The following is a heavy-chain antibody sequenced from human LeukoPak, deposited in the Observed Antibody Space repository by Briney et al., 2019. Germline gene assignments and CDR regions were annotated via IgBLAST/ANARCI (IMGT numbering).Heavy chain of an antibody. V-gene: IGHV3-7*01. J-gene: IGHJ4*02. CDR3: ARDRNTFGVDY. CDR1: GFTFSSYW. Sequence: GGSLRPSCAASGFTFSSYWMNWVRQAPGKGLEWVANIKQDGSEKYYVDSVKGRFTISGDNAKNSLYLQMNSLRAEDTAVYYCARDRNTFGVDYWGQGTLVTVSS. CDR2: IKQDGSEK. D-gene: IGHD3-10*01.